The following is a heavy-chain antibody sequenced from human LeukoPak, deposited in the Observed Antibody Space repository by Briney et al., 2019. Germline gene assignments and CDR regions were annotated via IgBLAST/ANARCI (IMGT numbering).Heavy chain of an antibody. V-gene: IGHV5-51*01. CDR1: GYSFTSYW. CDR3: ARRPSGSGLGFDP. CDR2: IYPGDSDT. D-gene: IGHD3-10*01. J-gene: IGHJ5*02. Sequence: GESLKISCKGSGYSFTSYWIGWVRQMPGKGLEWVGIIYPGDSDTRYSSSFQGQVTISADKSISTAYLQWNSLKASDSAMYYCARRPSGSGLGFDPWGQGTLVTVSS.